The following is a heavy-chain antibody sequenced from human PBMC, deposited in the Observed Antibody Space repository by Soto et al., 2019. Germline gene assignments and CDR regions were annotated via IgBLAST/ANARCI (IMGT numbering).Heavy chain of an antibody. J-gene: IGHJ6*02. CDR1: GGTFSSYA. D-gene: IGHD1-26*01. V-gene: IGHV1-69*06. CDR3: ARDPSGSSPYYYYGMDV. CDR2: IIPIFGTA. Sequence: GASVKVSCKASGGTFSSYAISWVRQAPGQGLEWMGGIIPIFGTANYAQKFQGRVTITADKSTSTAYMELSSLRSEDTAVYYCARDPSGSSPYYYYGMDVWGQGTTVTVSS.